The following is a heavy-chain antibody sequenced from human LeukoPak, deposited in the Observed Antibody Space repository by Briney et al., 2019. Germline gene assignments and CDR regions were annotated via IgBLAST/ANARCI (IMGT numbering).Heavy chain of an antibody. CDR2: ISGDGGST. Sequence: PGGSLRLSCAAPGFPFDDYCMHLVRQAPGKSLEWVSLISGDGGSTYYADSVKGRFTISRDNSKNSLYLQMNSLRTEDTAFYYCAKDSSSWYHYWGQGTLVTVSS. J-gene: IGHJ4*02. V-gene: IGHV3-43*02. CDR3: AKDSSSWYHY. D-gene: IGHD6-13*01. CDR1: GFPFDDYC.